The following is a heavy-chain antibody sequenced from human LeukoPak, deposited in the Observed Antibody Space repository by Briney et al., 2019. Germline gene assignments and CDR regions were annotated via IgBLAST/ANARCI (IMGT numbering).Heavy chain of an antibody. CDR1: GFTFSIYW. Sequence: GGSLRLSCAASGFTFSIYWMSWVRQAPGKGLEWVANIKQDGSEKYYADSVRGRFTISRDNSKNTLYLQMNSLRAEDTAVYYCAKHPYCSSTSCYFDYWGQGTLVTVSS. CDR2: IKQDGSEK. J-gene: IGHJ4*02. CDR3: AKHPYCSSTSCYFDY. V-gene: IGHV3-7*01. D-gene: IGHD2-2*01.